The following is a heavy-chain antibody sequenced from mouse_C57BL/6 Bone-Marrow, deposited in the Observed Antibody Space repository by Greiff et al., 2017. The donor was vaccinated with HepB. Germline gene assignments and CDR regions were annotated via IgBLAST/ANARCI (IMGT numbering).Heavy chain of an antibody. Sequence: EVMLVESGGDLVKPGGSLKLSCAASGFTFSSYGMSWVRQTPDKRLEWVATISSGGSYTYYPDSVMGRFTISRDNAKNTLYLQMSSLKSEDTAMYYCARPPFAYWGQGTRVTVSA. CDR2: ISSGGSYT. CDR1: GFTFSSYG. J-gene: IGHJ3*01. CDR3: ARPPFAY. V-gene: IGHV5-6*01.